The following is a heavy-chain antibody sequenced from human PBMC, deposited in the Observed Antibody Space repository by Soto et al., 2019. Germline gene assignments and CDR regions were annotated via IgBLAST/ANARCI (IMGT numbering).Heavy chain of an antibody. J-gene: IGHJ4*02. CDR2: IYHSGST. CDR3: ARTNIAVGFYYFDF. D-gene: IGHD6-19*01. Sequence: QLQLQESGSGLVKPSQTLSLTCAVSGDSISSGGYTWSWIRQPPGKGLEWICYIYHSGSTYYNPSLKSRVTMSVDRSKNQFSLKLNSVTAADTAVYYCARTNIAVGFYYFDFWGQGTLVTVSS. V-gene: IGHV4-30-2*01. CDR1: GDSISSGGYT.